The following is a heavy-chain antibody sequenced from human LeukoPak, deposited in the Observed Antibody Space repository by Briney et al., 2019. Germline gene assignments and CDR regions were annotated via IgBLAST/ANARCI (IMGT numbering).Heavy chain of an antibody. V-gene: IGHV3-21*01. J-gene: IGHJ3*02. CDR2: ISSSGSYI. Sequence: GGSLRLSCAASGFTFTTYTINWVRQAPGKGLEWVSDISSSGSYIDYADSVKGRFTISRDNAKNTLFLQMSSLRVEDTAVYYCARSLIADGAFDIWGQGTMVTVSS. CDR1: GFTFTTYT. D-gene: IGHD2-21*01. CDR3: ARSLIADGAFDI.